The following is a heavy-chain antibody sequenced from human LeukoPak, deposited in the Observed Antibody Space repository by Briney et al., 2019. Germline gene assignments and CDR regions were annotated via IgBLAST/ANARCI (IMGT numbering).Heavy chain of an antibody. V-gene: IGHV1-46*01. D-gene: IGHD6-13*01. CDR2: INPSGGST. CDR3: ARDFSSWYERPHTGFDY. Sequence: ASVKVSCKASGYTFTSYYMHWVRQAPGQGLEWMGIINPSGGSTSYAQKFQGRVTMTRDTSTGTVYMELSSLRSEDTAVYYCARDFSSWYERPHTGFDYWGQGTLVTVSS. CDR1: GYTFTSYY. J-gene: IGHJ4*02.